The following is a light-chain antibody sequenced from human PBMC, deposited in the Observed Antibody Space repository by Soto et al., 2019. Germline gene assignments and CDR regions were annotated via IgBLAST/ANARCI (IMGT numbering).Light chain of an antibody. CDR1: QSISSW. V-gene: IGKV1-5*01. Sequence: DIQMTQSPSTLSASVGDRVTITCRASQSISSWLAWYQQKPGKAPKLLIYDASSLESGVPSRFSGSGSGTEFPLTISRLQPDDVATYYCQQYNSYSQWTFGQGTKVEIK. CDR2: DAS. J-gene: IGKJ1*01. CDR3: QQYNSYSQWT.